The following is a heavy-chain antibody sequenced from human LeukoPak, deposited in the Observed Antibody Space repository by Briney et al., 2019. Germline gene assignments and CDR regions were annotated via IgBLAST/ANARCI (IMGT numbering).Heavy chain of an antibody. CDR2: INQDGGMN. J-gene: IGHJ4*02. CDR3: ARNRGWQQFDY. V-gene: IGHV3-7*01. Sequence: GGSLRLSCAASGFTFSNYWVDWVRQAPGKGLEWVANINQDGGMNNYLESVTGRSIISRDNAKNSLYLQMNNLRAEDTAVYYCARNRGWQQFDYWGQGTLVTVSS. CDR1: GFTFSNYW. D-gene: IGHD5-24*01.